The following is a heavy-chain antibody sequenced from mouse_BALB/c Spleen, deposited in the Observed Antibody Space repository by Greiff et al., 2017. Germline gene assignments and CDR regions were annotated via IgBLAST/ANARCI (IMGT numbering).Heavy chain of an antibody. D-gene: IGHD2-3*01. J-gene: IGHJ3*01. CDR1: GFTFSSYG. CDR2: INSNGGST. CDR3: ARDHGYYAY. V-gene: IGHV5-6-3*01. Sequence: EVQVVESGGGLVQPGGSLKLSCAASGFTFSSYGMSWVRQTPDKRLELVATINSNGGSTYYPDSVKGRFTISRDNAKNTLYLQMSSLKSEDTAMYYCARDHGYYAYWGQGTLVTVSA.